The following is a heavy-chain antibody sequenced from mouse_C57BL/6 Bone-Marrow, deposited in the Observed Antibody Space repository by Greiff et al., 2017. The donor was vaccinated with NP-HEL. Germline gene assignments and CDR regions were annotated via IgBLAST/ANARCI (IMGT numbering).Heavy chain of an antibody. CDR3: ARGAGTTGDYLDY. D-gene: IGHD2-14*01. CDR1: GFSLTSYG. Sequence: QVQLKESGPGLVQPSQSLSITCTVSGFSLTSYGVHWVRQSPGKGLEWLGVIWSGGSTDYYAAFISRMSISKVNYKSQVFFKMNSLQADDTAIYYCARGAGTTGDYLDYWGQGTTLTVSS. V-gene: IGHV2-2*01. J-gene: IGHJ2*01. CDR2: IWSGGST.